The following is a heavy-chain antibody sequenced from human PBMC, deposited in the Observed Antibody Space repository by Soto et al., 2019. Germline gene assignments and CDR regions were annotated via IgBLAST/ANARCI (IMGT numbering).Heavy chain of an antibody. CDR2: ISTTGSST. CDR1: GFVFSDYG. Sequence: EVQLLESGGGLVQPGGSMRLSCAASGFVFSDYGMSWVRQAPGTGPEWVSAISTTGSSTLYAASVQGRFTITRDNSRNRLYLQMSSLRVEDTAVYYSAKRTSGREVDFWSQGTLVTVSS. D-gene: IGHD2-2*01. V-gene: IGHV3-23*01. J-gene: IGHJ4*02. CDR3: AKRTSGREVDF.